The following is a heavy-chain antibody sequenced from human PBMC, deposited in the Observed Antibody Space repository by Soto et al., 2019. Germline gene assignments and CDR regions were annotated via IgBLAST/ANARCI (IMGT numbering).Heavy chain of an antibody. V-gene: IGHV1-18*01. J-gene: IGHJ4*02. CDR3: ARDLPPVDY. CDR1: GYTFSSYF. Sequence: QVQLVQSGAEVKKPGASVKVSCKASGYTFSSYFISWVRQAPGQGLEWMGWISAYNGNTNYAQNLQGRVTMTTDTYTSTGYMELRSLRSDDTAVYYCARDLPPVDYWGQGILVTVSS. CDR2: ISAYNGNT.